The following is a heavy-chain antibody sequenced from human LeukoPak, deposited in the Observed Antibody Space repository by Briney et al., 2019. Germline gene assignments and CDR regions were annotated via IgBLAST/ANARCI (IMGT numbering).Heavy chain of an antibody. Sequence: GGCLRLSCAASGFTFSIYAMRWVRQAPGKGLEWVSGISGGGGSTYYADSVKGRFTVSRDNSKNTLYLQMNSLRAEDTAVYYCAKAAGADNWFDPWGQGTLVTVSS. D-gene: IGHD1-14*01. CDR2: ISGGGGST. V-gene: IGHV3-23*01. CDR3: AKAAGADNWFDP. CDR1: GFTFSIYA. J-gene: IGHJ5*02.